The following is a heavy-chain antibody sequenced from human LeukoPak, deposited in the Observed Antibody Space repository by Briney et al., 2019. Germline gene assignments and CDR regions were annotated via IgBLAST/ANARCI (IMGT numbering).Heavy chain of an antibody. V-gene: IGHV1-2*02. CDR1: GYTFTSYG. Sequence: ASVKVSCKASGYTFTSYGISWVRQAPGQGLEWMGWINPNSGGTNYAQKFQGRVTMTRDTSISTAYMELSRLRSDDTAVYYCARVLGSNWFDPWGQGTLVTVSS. J-gene: IGHJ5*02. D-gene: IGHD7-27*01. CDR2: INPNSGGT. CDR3: ARVLGSNWFDP.